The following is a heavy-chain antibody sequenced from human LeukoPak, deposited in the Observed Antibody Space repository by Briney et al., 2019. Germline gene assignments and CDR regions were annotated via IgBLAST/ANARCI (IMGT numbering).Heavy chain of an antibody. Sequence: PGGSLRLSCAASGFTFSSYAMHWVRQAPGKGLEWVAVISYDGSNKYYADSVKGRLTISRDNSRSTLYLQMNSLRAEDTAVYYCAHKTGFDYWGQGTLVTVSS. CDR3: AHKTGFDY. J-gene: IGHJ4*02. D-gene: IGHD1-1*01. CDR2: ISYDGSNK. CDR1: GFTFSSYA. V-gene: IGHV3-30-3*01.